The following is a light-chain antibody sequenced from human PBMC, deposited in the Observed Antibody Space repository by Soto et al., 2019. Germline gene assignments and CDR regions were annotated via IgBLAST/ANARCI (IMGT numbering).Light chain of an antibody. V-gene: IGLV2-23*03. CDR1: SSDVGSYNL. CDR2: EGS. CDR3: CSYAGSSPV. Sequence: QSALTQPASVSGSPGQSITISCTGTSSDVGSYNLVSWYQQHPGKAPKLMIYEGSKRPSGVSNRFSGSKSGNTASLTISGLQAEDEAEYYCCSYAGSSPVFGTGTKLTVL. J-gene: IGLJ1*01.